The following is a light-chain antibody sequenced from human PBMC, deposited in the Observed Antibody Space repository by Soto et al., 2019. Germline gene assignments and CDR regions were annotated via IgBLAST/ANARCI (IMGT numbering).Light chain of an antibody. V-gene: IGLV1-47*02. CDR1: SSNIGSNY. J-gene: IGLJ1*01. CDR3: AAWDDSLSGYV. Sequence: QSMLTQAPAASGTPGQRVTISCSGSSSNIGSNYVYWYQQLPGTAPKLLIFGNNQRPSGVPDRFSGSKSGPSASLAISGLRSEDEADYYCAAWDDSLSGYVFGTGTKVTVL. CDR2: GNN.